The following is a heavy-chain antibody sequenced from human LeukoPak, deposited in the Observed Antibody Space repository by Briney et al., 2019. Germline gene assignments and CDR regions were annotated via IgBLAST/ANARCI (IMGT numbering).Heavy chain of an antibody. CDR3: ASDRTPYYDILTGYYPHSLGFDY. V-gene: IGHV4-34*01. CDR1: GGSFSGYY. D-gene: IGHD3-9*01. Sequence: SETLSLTCAVYGGSFSGYYWSWIRQPPGKGLEWIGSIYYSGSTYYNPSLKSRVTISVDTSKNQFSLKLSSVTAADTAVYYCASDRTPYYDILTGYYPHSLGFDYWGQGTLVTVSS. J-gene: IGHJ4*02. CDR2: IYYSGST.